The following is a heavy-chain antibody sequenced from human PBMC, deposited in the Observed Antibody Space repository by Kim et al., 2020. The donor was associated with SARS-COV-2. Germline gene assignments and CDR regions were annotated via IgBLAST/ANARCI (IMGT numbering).Heavy chain of an antibody. V-gene: IGHV3-48*02. J-gene: IGHJ3*02. CDR1: GFTFSAYD. D-gene: IGHD3-16*01. CDR3: VRDRMGGAFDI. Sequence: GGSLRLSCATSGFTFSAYDMNWVRQAPGKGLEWLSFITKSSATIYYADSEQGRFTISRDNAKNSLYLQMNSLRDEDTALYYCVRDRMGGAFDIWGQGTMVTVSS. CDR2: ITKSSATI.